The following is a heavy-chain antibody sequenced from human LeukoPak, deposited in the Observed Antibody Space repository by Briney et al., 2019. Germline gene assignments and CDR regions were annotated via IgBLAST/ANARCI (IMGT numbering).Heavy chain of an antibody. CDR1: GGSISSGGYY. CDR3: AKFGSDAFDI. J-gene: IGHJ3*02. Sequence: KTSETLSLTCSVSGGSISSGGYYWNWVRQLPEKGLEWLGYISHSGYSYYTPSLKSRLTIPMDTSKNQFSLKLTSVTAADTAVYYCAKFGSDAFDIWGQGTMVIVSS. CDR2: ISHSGYS. D-gene: IGHD3-10*01. V-gene: IGHV4-31*03.